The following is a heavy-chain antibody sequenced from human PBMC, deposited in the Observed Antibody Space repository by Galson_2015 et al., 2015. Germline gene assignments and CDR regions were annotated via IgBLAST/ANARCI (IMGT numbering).Heavy chain of an antibody. V-gene: IGHV3-9*01. CDR1: GFTFDDYA. CDR3: AKLWFGEESFDI. D-gene: IGHD3-10*01. Sequence: SLRLSCAASGFTFDDYAMNWVRQAPGKGLEWVSGISWNSGSIGYADSVKGRFTISRDNAKNSLYLQMNSLRAEDTALYYCAKLWFGEESFDIWGQGTMVTVSS. J-gene: IGHJ3*02. CDR2: ISWNSGSI.